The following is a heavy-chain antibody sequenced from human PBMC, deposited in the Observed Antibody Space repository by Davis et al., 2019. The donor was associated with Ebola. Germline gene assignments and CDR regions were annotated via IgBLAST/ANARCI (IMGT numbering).Heavy chain of an antibody. D-gene: IGHD2-2*01. CDR3: ARDGCSSTSCYYVNYGMDV. J-gene: IGHJ6*02. Sequence: GESLKISCAASGFTFSSYGMHWVRQAPGKGPEWVAVIWYDGSNKYYADSVKGRFTISRDNSKNTLYLQMNSLRAEDTAVYYCARDGCSSTSCYYVNYGMDVWGQGTTVTVSS. V-gene: IGHV3-33*01. CDR2: IWYDGSNK. CDR1: GFTFSSYG.